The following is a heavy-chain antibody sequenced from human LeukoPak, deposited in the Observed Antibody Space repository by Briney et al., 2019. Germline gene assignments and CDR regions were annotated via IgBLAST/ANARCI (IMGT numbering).Heavy chain of an antibody. CDR3: ARSHYYDSSGYSRLWYFDL. J-gene: IGHJ2*01. D-gene: IGHD3-22*01. CDR1: EYPFRGYW. Sequence: GESLKISCKGSEYPFRGYWIAWVRQKPGEGLEWMGVIYPGDSDTRYSPSSQGQVTISVDKSISTAYLHWISLTASDTAMYYCARSHYYDSSGYSRLWYFDLWGRGTLVTVSS. V-gene: IGHV5-51*01. CDR2: IYPGDSDT.